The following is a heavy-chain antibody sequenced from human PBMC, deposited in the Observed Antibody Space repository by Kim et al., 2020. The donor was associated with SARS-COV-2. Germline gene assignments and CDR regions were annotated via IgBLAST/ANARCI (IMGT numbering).Heavy chain of an antibody. J-gene: IGHJ3*01. Sequence: GGSLRLSCAASGFTFSNYGMNWVRQAPGKGLEWVSHIGSTSGITYYADSVKGRFTISRDNAKNSLYLQMNSLRDEDTAVYYCVRGGRMSGAFDLWGQGTMVTVSS. CDR3: VRGGRMSGAFDL. D-gene: IGHD2-8*01. V-gene: IGHV3-48*02. CDR1: GFTFSNYG. CDR2: IGSTSGIT.